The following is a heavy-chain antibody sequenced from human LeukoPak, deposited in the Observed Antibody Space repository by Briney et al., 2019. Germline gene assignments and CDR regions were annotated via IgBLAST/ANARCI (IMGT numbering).Heavy chain of an antibody. CDR1: GFTFTSSA. CDR3: AAVGYSSSWYPSMDV. J-gene: IGHJ6*02. D-gene: IGHD6-13*01. CDR2: IVVGSGNT. Sequence: ASVKVSCKASGFTFTSSAMQWVRQARGQRLEWIGWIVVGSGNTNYAQKFQERVTITRDMSTSTAYMELSSLRSEDTAVYYFAAVGYSSSWYPSMDVWGQGTTVTVSS. V-gene: IGHV1-58*02.